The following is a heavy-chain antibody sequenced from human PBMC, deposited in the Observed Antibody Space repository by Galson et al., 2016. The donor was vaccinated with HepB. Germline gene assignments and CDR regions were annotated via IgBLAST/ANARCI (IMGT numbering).Heavy chain of an antibody. CDR3: ARDDLGNGWDV. Sequence: SLRLSCAASGFTFDDYGMSWVRQAPGKELEWVAGINWNGGTTAHIDSVKGRFTISRDNAKNSLYLQMNSLRAEDTALYYCARDDLGNGWDVWGQGTTVTVSS. D-gene: IGHD1-26*01. CDR2: INWNGGTT. CDR1: GFTFDDYG. V-gene: IGHV3-20*04. J-gene: IGHJ6*02.